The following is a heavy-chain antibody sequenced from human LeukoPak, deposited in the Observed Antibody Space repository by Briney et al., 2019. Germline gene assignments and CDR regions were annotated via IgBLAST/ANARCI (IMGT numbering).Heavy chain of an antibody. Sequence: SGGSLRLSCGASGFTFSSYAMSWVRQAPGKGLEWGSSISGSGGSTYYADSVKGRFTISRDNSKNTLFLQMNSQRAEDTAIYYCAKDFEYSGYSSSNFDYWGQGTLVTVSS. D-gene: IGHD6-13*01. CDR3: AKDFEYSGYSSSNFDY. CDR2: ISGSGGST. CDR1: GFTFSSYA. V-gene: IGHV3-23*01. J-gene: IGHJ4*02.